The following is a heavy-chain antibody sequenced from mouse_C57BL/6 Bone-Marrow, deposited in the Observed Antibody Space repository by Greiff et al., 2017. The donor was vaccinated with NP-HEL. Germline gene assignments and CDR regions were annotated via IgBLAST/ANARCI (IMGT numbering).Heavy chain of an antibody. CDR2: INPSTGYT. J-gene: IGHJ3*01. CDR3: ARLIYYGFAY. V-gene: IGHV1-7*01. CDR1: GYTFTSYW. Sequence: QVQLQQSGAELAKPGASVKLSCKASGYTFTSYWLHWVKQRPGQGLEWIGYINPSTGYTKYNQKFKDKATLTADKSSRTAYMQLSSRTYEDSAIYYCARLIYYGFAYWDQGTLVTVSA. D-gene: IGHD2-1*01.